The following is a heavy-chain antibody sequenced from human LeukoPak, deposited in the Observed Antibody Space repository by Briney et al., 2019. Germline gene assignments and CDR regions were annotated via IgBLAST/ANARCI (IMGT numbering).Heavy chain of an antibody. D-gene: IGHD2-2*01. CDR1: GYTFTSYY. CDR3: ARVRRVPAAIPFDY. Sequence: ASVKVSCKASGYTFTSYYMHWVRQAPGQGLEWMGIINPSGGSTSYAQRFQGRVTMTRDMSTSTVYIELSSLRSEDTAVYYCARVRRVPAAIPFDYWGQRTLVTVSS. CDR2: INPSGGST. J-gene: IGHJ4*02. V-gene: IGHV1-46*01.